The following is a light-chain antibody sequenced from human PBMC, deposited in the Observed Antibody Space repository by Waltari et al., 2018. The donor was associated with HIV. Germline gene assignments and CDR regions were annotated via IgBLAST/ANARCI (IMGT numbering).Light chain of an antibody. V-gene: IGLV1-40*01. CDR2: GNT. Sequence: QSVLTQQPSVSGAPGQNVTVPCTGSSSNIGTNYDVHWYQFLPGEVPKPLIYGNTIRPAGVPGRFSGSSSGTSASLAITGLQPADEADYYCQSYDNTVNGWVFGGGTRVTV. CDR3: QSYDNTVNGWV. J-gene: IGLJ3*02. CDR1: SSNIGTNYD.